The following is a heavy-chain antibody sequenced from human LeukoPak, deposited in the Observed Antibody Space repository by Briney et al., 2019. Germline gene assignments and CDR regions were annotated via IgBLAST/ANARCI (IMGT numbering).Heavy chain of an antibody. J-gene: IGHJ3*02. CDR3: ARDWGTGIRQNAFDI. V-gene: IGHV3-48*03. CDR2: IRNSGNNI. D-gene: IGHD3-16*01. Sequence: GGSLRLSCAASGFTFSGHEMNWVRQAPGKGLEWVSYIRNSGNNIYYADPVKGRFSISSDNAKNSLYLQMNSLRAEDTAVYYCARDWGTGIRQNAFDIWGQGTMVTVSS. CDR1: GFTFSGHE.